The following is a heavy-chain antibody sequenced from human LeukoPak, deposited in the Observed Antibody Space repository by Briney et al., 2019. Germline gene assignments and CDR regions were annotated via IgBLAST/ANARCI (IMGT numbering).Heavy chain of an antibody. Sequence: SVKVSCKASGGTFSSYAISWVRQAPGQGLEWMGGIIPIFGTANYAQKFQGRVTITADESTSTAYMELSSLRSEDTAVYYCARDYRGAVAGTSILGNWGQGTLVTGSS. D-gene: IGHD6-19*01. CDR1: GGTFSSYA. CDR3: ARDYRGAVAGTSILGN. V-gene: IGHV1-69*01. CDR2: IIPIFGTA. J-gene: IGHJ4*02.